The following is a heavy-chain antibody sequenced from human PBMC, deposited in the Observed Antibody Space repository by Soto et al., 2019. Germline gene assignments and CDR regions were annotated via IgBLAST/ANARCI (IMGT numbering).Heavy chain of an antibody. CDR1: GGSISSGGYY. V-gene: IGHV4-31*03. Sequence: QVQLQESGPGLVKPSQTLSLTCTVSGGSISSGGYYWSWIRQHPGKGLEWIGYIYYSGTSYYNPSLKSRVTISVDTSKNQFSLKLRSVTAADTAVYYCATYHDSGGYYLKYWGQGTLVTVSS. CDR2: IYYSGTS. D-gene: IGHD3-22*01. J-gene: IGHJ4*02. CDR3: ATYHDSGGYYLKY.